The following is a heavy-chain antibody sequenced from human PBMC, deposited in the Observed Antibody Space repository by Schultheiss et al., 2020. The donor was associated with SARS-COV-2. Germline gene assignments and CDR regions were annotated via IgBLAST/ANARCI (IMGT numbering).Heavy chain of an antibody. CDR2: ISGSGGST. D-gene: IGHD4-11*01. CDR1: GFTFSSYG. V-gene: IGHV3-NL1*01. CDR3: AKATGYYYYGMDV. J-gene: IGHJ6*02. Sequence: GGSLRLSCAASGFTFSSYGMHWVRQAPGKGLEWVSAISGSGGSTYYADSVKGRFTISRDNSKNTLYLQMNSLRAEDTAMYYCAKATGYYYYGMDVWGQGTTVTVSS.